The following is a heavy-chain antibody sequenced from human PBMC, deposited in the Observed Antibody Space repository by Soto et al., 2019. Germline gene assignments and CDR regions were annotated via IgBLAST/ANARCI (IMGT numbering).Heavy chain of an antibody. Sequence: QVQLQESGPGLVKPSGTLSLTCAVSGGSISSSNWWSWVRQPPGKGLEWIGEIYHSGSTNYNPSLKRRVTISVDKSKNQFSLKLSSVTAADTAVYYCARASGYYYDSSGVDAFDIWGQGTMVTVSS. D-gene: IGHD3-22*01. CDR3: ARASGYYYDSSGVDAFDI. CDR1: GGSISSSNW. CDR2: IYHSGST. V-gene: IGHV4-4*02. J-gene: IGHJ3*02.